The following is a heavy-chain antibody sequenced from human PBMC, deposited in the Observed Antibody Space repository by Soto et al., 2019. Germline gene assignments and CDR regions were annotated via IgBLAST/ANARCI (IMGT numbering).Heavy chain of an antibody. Sequence: QVQLQESGPGLVKPSVTLSLTCAVSGGSISSSNWWSWVRQPPGKGLEWIGGIYHRGSTNYNPSLMSGANISVDRSKHESALKLRSVTVADTAVYYCARDPRGGCTNGVCLNYFDYWGQGPLVTVSS. D-gene: IGHD2-8*01. CDR1: GGSISSSNW. CDR2: IYHRGST. J-gene: IGHJ4*02. CDR3: ARDPRGGCTNGVCLNYFDY. V-gene: IGHV4-4*02.